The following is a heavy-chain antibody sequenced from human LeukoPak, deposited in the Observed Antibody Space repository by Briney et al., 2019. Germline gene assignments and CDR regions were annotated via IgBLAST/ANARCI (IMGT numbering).Heavy chain of an antibody. CDR3: ARVRGPLEDSDAFDM. J-gene: IGHJ3*02. D-gene: IGHD3-22*01. CDR1: GYTFTSYY. V-gene: IGHV1-46*01. CDR2: INPSGGST. Sequence: ASVKVSCKASGYTFTSYYMHWVRQAPGQGLEWMGIINPSGGSTSYAQKSQGRVTMTRDTSTSTVYMELSSLRSEDTAVYYCARVRGPLEDSDAFDMWGQGTMVTVSS.